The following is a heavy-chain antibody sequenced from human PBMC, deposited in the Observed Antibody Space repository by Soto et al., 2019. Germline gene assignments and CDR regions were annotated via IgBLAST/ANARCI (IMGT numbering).Heavy chain of an antibody. V-gene: IGHV3-64D*06. CDR3: VKGNQLLRYYFEY. CDR2: ITSNGDNT. Sequence: GGSLRLSCAASGFTFSNFAMHWVRQAPGKGLEYVSGITSNGDNTYHADSVQGRFTISRDNSKSTLYLQMTSLRVEDTAVYYCVKGNQLLRYYFEYWGRGALVTVSS. CDR1: GFTFSNFA. J-gene: IGHJ4*02. D-gene: IGHD2-2*01.